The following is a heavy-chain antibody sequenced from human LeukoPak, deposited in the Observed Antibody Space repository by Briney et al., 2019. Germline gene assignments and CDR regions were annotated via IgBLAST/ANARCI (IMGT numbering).Heavy chain of an antibody. CDR3: ARAKRYYDSSGSSSYYFDY. D-gene: IGHD3-22*01. V-gene: IGHV3-21*01. CDR1: GFTFSSYS. CDR2: ISSSSGYI. Sequence: PGGSLRLSCAASGFTFSSYSMNWVRQAPGKGLEWVSSISSSSGYIYYADSVKGRFTTSRDNAKNSLYLQMNSLRAEDTAVYYCARAKRYYDSSGSSSYYFDYWGQGTLVTVSS. J-gene: IGHJ4*02.